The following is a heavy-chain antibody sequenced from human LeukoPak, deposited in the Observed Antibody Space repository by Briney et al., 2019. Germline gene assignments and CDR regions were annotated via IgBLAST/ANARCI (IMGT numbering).Heavy chain of an antibody. D-gene: IGHD3-9*01. V-gene: IGHV1-8*03. J-gene: IGHJ6*03. Sequence: ASVKVSCKASGYTFTSYDINWVRQATGQGLEWMGWMNPNSGNTGYAQKFQGRVTITRNTSISTAYMELSSLRSEDTAVYYCARADVLRYFDWFSSYYYYMDVWGKGTTVTVSS. CDR3: ARADVLRYFDWFSSYYYYMDV. CDR2: MNPNSGNT. CDR1: GYTFTSYD.